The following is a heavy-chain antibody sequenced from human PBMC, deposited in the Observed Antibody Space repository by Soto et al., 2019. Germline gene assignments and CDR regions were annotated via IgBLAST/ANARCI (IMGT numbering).Heavy chain of an antibody. CDR1: GDSMRGYHFY. CDR2: AYFSGGNT. D-gene: IGHD6-25*01. Sequence: PSETLSLTCSVSGDSMRGYHFYWGWIRQAPGKGLEWIGSAYFSGGNTYYSPPLKSRVSISVDTSKNEFSLRLTSLTAADTAVYFCAYGSSSAWIDYWGQGTLVTVSS. CDR3: AYGSSSAWIDY. J-gene: IGHJ4*02. V-gene: IGHV4-39*01.